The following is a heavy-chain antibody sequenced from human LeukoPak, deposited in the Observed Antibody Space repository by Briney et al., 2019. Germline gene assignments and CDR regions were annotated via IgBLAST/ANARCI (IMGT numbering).Heavy chain of an antibody. Sequence: SETLSLTCAVYGGSFSGYYWSWIRQPPGKGLEWIGEINHSGSTNYNPSLKSRVTISVDTSKDQFSLKLSSVTAADTAVYYCARVGTMTPREGMEVVAAKDGSSKGGRRSLDYWGQGTLVAVSS. V-gene: IGHV4-34*01. CDR3: ARVGTMTPREGMEVVAAKDGSSKGGRRSLDY. D-gene: IGHD2-15*01. J-gene: IGHJ4*02. CDR1: GGSFSGYY. CDR2: INHSGST.